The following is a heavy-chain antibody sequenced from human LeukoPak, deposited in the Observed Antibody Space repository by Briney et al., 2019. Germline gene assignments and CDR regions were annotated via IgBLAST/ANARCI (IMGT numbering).Heavy chain of an antibody. Sequence: VASVKVSCKASGFTFGTSAVQWVRQARGQRLEWIGWIVVGSVNTNYAQKFQERVTTTRDMSTSTAYMELSSLRSEDTAVYYCAATLTVTTGSAYFGMDVWGQGTTVTVSS. CDR1: GFTFGTSA. CDR2: IVVGSVNT. CDR3: AATLTVTTGSAYFGMDV. D-gene: IGHD4-17*01. V-gene: IGHV1-58*01. J-gene: IGHJ6*02.